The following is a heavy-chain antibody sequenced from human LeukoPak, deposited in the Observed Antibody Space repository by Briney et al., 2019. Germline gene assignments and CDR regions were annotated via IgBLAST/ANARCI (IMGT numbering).Heavy chain of an antibody. D-gene: IGHD1-26*01. CDR1: GFTFSSYS. CDR3: ARAVGATKCFDY. V-gene: IGHV4-34*01. J-gene: IGHJ4*02. CDR2: INHSGST. Sequence: GSLRLSCAASGFTFSSYSMNWVRQPPGKGLEWIGEINHSGSTNYNPSLKSRVTISVDTSKNQFSLKLSSVTAADTAVYYCARAVGATKCFDYWGQGTLVTVSS.